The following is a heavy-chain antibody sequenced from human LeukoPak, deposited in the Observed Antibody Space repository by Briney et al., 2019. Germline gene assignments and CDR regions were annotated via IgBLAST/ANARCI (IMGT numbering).Heavy chain of an antibody. CDR3: VKSRPSGWNEYDY. CDR1: GFTFSGYA. CDR2: VTSDGGST. Sequence: GRSLRLSCSASGFTFSGYAMHWVRQAPGKGLEFVSAVTSDGGSTYYTDSMKGRFTISRDNSKNTLYLQTTSLRVEDTAVYYCVKSRPSGWNEYDYWGQGTLVTVSS. D-gene: IGHD6-19*01. V-gene: IGHV3-64D*09. J-gene: IGHJ4*02.